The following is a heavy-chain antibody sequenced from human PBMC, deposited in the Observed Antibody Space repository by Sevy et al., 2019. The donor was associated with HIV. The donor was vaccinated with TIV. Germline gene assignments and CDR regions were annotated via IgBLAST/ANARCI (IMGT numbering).Heavy chain of an antibody. Sequence: SQTLSLTCAISGDSVSSNSAAWNWIRQSPSRGLEWLGRTYYRSKWCNDYAVSVKSRITINPDTSKNQFSLQLNSVTPEDTAVYDCARARRITMIVVVPDAIDIWGQGTMVTVSS. CDR2: TYYRSKWCN. CDR3: ARARRITMIVVVPDAIDI. J-gene: IGHJ3*02. CDR1: GDSVSSNSAA. D-gene: IGHD3-22*01. V-gene: IGHV6-1*01.